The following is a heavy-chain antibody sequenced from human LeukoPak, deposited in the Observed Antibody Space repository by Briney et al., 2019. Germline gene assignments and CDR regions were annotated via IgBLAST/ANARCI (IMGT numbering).Heavy chain of an antibody. CDR3: ARGSYYDMDV. V-gene: IGHV3-74*01. CDR2: FHRSGSIT. CDR1: GFIFSSYW. J-gene: IGHJ6*02. Sequence: GGSLRLSCAASGFIFSSYWLHWVRQAPGKGMVWVSCFHRSGSITTYADSVKGRFIISRDNAANTLYLIMNSLRAEDTAVYYCARGSYYDMDVWGQGTTVTVSS.